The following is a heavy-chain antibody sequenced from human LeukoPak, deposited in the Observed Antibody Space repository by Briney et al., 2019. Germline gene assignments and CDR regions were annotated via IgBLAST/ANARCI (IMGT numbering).Heavy chain of an antibody. CDR3: ARHPGGENTQFDY. D-gene: IGHD3-16*01. CDR1: GVSINSYY. Sequence: PSETLSLTCTGSGVSINSYYWSWIRQPPGKGLEGIGYTYYTGSTNYNPSLKSRVTISVDTSKNQFSVTMRSETAANTAVYYCARHPGGENTQFDYWGQGTLVTVSS. J-gene: IGHJ4*02. CDR2: TYYTGST. V-gene: IGHV4-59*08.